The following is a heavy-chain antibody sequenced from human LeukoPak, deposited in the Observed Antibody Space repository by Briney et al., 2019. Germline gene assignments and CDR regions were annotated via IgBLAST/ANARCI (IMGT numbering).Heavy chain of an antibody. V-gene: IGHV4-59*01. Sequence: SETLSLTCSVSGGSISSYYWSWIPQPPGKGLEWIGCLYHSGTTTYNPSLKSRITISVDTSRNQFSLKLNSMTAADTALYFCAGGGQWLAFDSWGQGTLVTVSS. D-gene: IGHD6-19*01. J-gene: IGHJ4*02. CDR3: AGGGQWLAFDS. CDR2: LYHSGTT. CDR1: GGSISSYY.